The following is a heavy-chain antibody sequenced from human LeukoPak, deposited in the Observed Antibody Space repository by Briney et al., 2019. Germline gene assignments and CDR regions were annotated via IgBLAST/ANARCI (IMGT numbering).Heavy chain of an antibody. V-gene: IGHV4-61*09. Sequence: TLSLTCTVSGGSISNNDYYWSWVRQPAGRGLEWLGHIYSSGSTSYNPSLKSRVTISADTSENQFSLKLSSVTAAGTAVYFCATTPRYSSIAFDFWGQGTLVTVSS. D-gene: IGHD6-13*01. CDR2: IYSSGST. CDR1: GGSISNNDYY. J-gene: IGHJ4*02. CDR3: ATTPRYSSIAFDF.